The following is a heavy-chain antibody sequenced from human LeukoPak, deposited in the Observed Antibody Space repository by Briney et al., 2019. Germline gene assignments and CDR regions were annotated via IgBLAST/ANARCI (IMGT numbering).Heavy chain of an antibody. J-gene: IGHJ6*02. D-gene: IGHD3-9*01. CDR3: ARDIGYYDILTGYFTGYYYYGMDV. CDR2: IGSSSSTI. V-gene: IGHV3-48*02. Sequence: GGSLRLSCAASGFTFSSYSMNWVRQAPGKGLEWVSYIGSSSSTIYYADSVKGRFTISRDNAKNSLYLQMNSLRDEDTAVYYCARDIGYYDILTGYFTGYYYYGMDVWGQGTTVTVSS. CDR1: GFTFSSYS.